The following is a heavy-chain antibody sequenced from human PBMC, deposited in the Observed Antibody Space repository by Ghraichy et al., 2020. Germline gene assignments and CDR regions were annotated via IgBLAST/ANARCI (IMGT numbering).Heavy chain of an antibody. D-gene: IGHD6-13*01. CDR2: IYWDDDK. CDR1: GFSLSTNGVG. V-gene: IGHV2-5*02. J-gene: IGHJ4*02. Sequence: SGPTLVKPTQTLTLTCTFSGFSLSTNGVGVGWIRQPPGEALEWLALIYWDDDKRYSPSLKSRLTITKDTSKNQVVLTMTNMDPVDTATYYCAHRDLYSSSVDYWGQGTLVTVSS. CDR3: AHRDLYSSSVDY.